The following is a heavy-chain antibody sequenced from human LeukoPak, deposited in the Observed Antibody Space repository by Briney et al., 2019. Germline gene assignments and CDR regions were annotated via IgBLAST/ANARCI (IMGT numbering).Heavy chain of an antibody. J-gene: IGHJ6*03. CDR3: ARGGSGSGWYFVYYYYMDV. V-gene: IGHV1-2*02. CDR2: INPNSGGT. CDR1: GYTFTGYY. Sequence: ASVKVSCKASGYTFTGYYMHWVRQAPGQGLEWMGWINPNSGGTNYAQKFQGRVTMTRDTSISTAYMELSRLRSDDTAVYYCARGGSGSGWYFVYYYYMDVWGKGTTVTVSS. D-gene: IGHD6-19*01.